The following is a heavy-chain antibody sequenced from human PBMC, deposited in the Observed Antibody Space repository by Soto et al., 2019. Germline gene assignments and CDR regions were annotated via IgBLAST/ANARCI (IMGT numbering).Heavy chain of an antibody. D-gene: IGHD3-9*01. CDR3: ATYPLRYFDRLTDY. Sequence: SETLSLTCTVSGGSISSYYWSWIRQPPGKGLEWIGYIYYSGSTNYNPSLKSRVTISVDTSKNQFSLKLSSVTAADTAVYYCATYPLRYFDRLTDYWGQGTLVTVSS. J-gene: IGHJ4*02. CDR2: IYYSGST. V-gene: IGHV4-59*08. CDR1: GGSISSYY.